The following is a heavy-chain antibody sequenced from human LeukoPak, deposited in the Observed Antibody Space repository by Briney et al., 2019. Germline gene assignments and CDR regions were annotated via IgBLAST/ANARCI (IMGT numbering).Heavy chain of an antibody. J-gene: IGHJ4*02. CDR1: GFTFSNYG. D-gene: IGHD6-6*01. V-gene: IGHV3-23*01. CDR2: ISDDGRST. CDR3: AKRVPYSSSSVYFDY. Sequence: GSLRFSCAASGFTFSNYGMSWVRQAPGKGLEWVSAISDDGRSTYYADSVKGRFTISKDNSKKTLSLQMNNLRAEDTAVYYCAKRVPYSSSSVYFDYWGQGTLVTVSS.